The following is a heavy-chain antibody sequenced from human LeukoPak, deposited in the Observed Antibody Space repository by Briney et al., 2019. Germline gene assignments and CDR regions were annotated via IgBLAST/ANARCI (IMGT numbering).Heavy chain of an antibody. V-gene: IGHV3-21*01. CDR1: GFTFSSYS. CDR2: ISSSSSYI. Sequence: GGSLRLSCAASGFTFSSYSMNWVRQAPGKGLEWVSSISSSSSYIYYADSVKGRFTLSRDNAKNSLYLQMNSLRAEDSAVYYCARDSVSGLDAFDIWGEGTMVTVSS. D-gene: IGHD6-19*01. CDR3: ARDSVSGLDAFDI. J-gene: IGHJ3*02.